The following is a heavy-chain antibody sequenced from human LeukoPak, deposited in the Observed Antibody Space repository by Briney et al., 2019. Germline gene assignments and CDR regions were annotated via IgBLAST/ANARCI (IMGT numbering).Heavy chain of an antibody. D-gene: IGHD1/OR15-1a*01. CDR3: ARDGITGTGNWFDP. Sequence: GGSLRLSCAASGFTFSSYSMNWVRQAPGKGLEWVSSISSSSSYIYYADSAKGRFTISRHNAKNSLYLQMNSLRAEDTAVYYCARDGITGTGNWFDPWGQGTLVTVSS. CDR1: GFTFSSYS. J-gene: IGHJ5*02. V-gene: IGHV3-21*01. CDR2: ISSSSSYI.